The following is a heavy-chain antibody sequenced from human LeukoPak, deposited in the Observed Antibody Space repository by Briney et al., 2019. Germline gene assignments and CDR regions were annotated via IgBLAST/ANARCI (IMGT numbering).Heavy chain of an antibody. V-gene: IGHV4-34*01. CDR1: GGSFSGYY. CDR2: IYHSGST. D-gene: IGHD2-21*02. CDR3: ARLNCGGDCSFDY. J-gene: IGHJ4*02. Sequence: SETLSLTCAVYGGSFSGYYWSWIRQPPGKGLEWIGEIYHSGSTNYNPSLKSRVTVSVDKSKNQFSLKLNSVTAADTAVYYCARLNCGGDCSFDYWGQGTLVTVSS.